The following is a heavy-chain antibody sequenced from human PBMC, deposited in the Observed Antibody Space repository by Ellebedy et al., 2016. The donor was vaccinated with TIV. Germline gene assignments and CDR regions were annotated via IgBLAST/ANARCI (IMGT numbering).Heavy chain of an antibody. CDR2: IYYSGST. J-gene: IGHJ4*02. CDR3: ACGVVGATGMLYYFDY. D-gene: IGHD1-26*01. Sequence: MPSETLSLTCTVSGGSISSSSYYWGWIRQPPGKGLEWIGSIYYSGSTYYNPSLKSRVTISVDTSNTQFSLKLSSVPAADTAVYYCACGVVGATGMLYYFDYWGQGTLVTVSS. CDR1: GGSISSSSYY. V-gene: IGHV4-39*01.